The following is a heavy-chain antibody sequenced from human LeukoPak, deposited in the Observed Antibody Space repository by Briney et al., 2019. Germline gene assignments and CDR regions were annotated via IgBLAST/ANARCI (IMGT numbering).Heavy chain of an antibody. CDR3: AKEATYYYDSSGYYPYYFDY. J-gene: IGHJ4*02. CDR2: ISSSSSYI. D-gene: IGHD3-22*01. Sequence: GGSLRLSCAASGFTFSSYSMNWVRQAPGKGLEWVSSISSSSSYIYYADSVKGRFTISRDNSKNTLYLQMNSLRAEDTAVYYCAKEATYYYDSSGYYPYYFDYWGQGTLVTVSS. V-gene: IGHV3-21*04. CDR1: GFTFSSYS.